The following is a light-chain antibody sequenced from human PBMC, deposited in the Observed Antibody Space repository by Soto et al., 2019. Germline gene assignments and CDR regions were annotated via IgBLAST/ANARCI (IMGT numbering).Light chain of an antibody. V-gene: IGLV1-40*01. CDR3: QSYDSSLSVV. J-gene: IGLJ2*01. Sequence: QSVLTQPPSVSGAPGQRVTISCIGSGSTIGAGYDVHWYQQLPGTAPKLLIYNNRNRPSEVPDRFSGSRSGTSASLAISGLQAEDEADYYCQSYDSSLSVVFGGGTKLTVL. CDR2: NNR. CDR1: GSTIGAGYD.